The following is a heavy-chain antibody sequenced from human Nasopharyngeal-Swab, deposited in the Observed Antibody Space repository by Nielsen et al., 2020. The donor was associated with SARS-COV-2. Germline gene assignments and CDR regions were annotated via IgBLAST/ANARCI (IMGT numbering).Heavy chain of an antibody. CDR1: GFTFSDYS. CDR3: ARDRTNDYYYYMDV. Sequence: GESLKISCAASGFTFSDYSMNWVRQAPGKGLEWVSYITSSSSIIYYADSVKGRFTISRDNAKNSLYLQMNSLRAEDTAVYYCARDRTNDYYYYMDVWGKGTTVTVSS. J-gene: IGHJ6*03. CDR2: ITSSSSII. V-gene: IGHV3-48*04. D-gene: IGHD1-1*01.